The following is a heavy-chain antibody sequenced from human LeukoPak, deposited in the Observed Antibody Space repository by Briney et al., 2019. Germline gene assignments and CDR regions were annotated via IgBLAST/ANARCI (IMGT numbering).Heavy chain of an antibody. Sequence: GGSLRLSCAASGFTFNTYTMNWVRQAPGKGLEWVAVISYDGSNKYYADSVKGRFTISRDNSKNTLYLQMNSLRAEDTAVYYCAKSRAYYYDSSGLNYWGQGTLVTVSS. J-gene: IGHJ4*02. V-gene: IGHV3-30*18. CDR2: ISYDGSNK. CDR1: GFTFNTYT. D-gene: IGHD3-22*01. CDR3: AKSRAYYYDSSGLNY.